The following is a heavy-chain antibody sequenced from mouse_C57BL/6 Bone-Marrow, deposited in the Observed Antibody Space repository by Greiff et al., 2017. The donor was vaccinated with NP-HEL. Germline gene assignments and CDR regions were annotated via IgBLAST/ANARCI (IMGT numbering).Heavy chain of an antibody. V-gene: IGHV10-1*01. CDR3: GRLLLRSDY. Sequence: EVQVVESGGGLVQPKGSLKLSCAASGFSFNTYAMNWVRQAPGKGLEWVARIRSKSNNYATYYADSVKDRFTIPRDDSESMLYLQMNNLKTEDTAMYYCGRLLLRSDYWGQGTTLTVSA. CDR1: GFSFNTYA. J-gene: IGHJ2*01. CDR2: IRSKSNNYAT. D-gene: IGHD1-1*01.